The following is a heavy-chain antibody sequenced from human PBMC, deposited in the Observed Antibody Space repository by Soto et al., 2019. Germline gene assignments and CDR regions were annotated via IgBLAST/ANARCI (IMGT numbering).Heavy chain of an antibody. J-gene: IGHJ4*02. D-gene: IGHD3-10*01. Sequence: QVQLQQWGTRLLKPSETLSLTCAVFGESFSGHYWSWIRQTPGKGLEWIGEIEHGGSTNYNPSLKTRVRMSVVTTRKQFSLRLNSVIAADTAVYYCARAPMVRGVPLDFDYWGQGTLVTVSS. CDR2: IEHGGST. CDR3: ARAPMVRGVPLDFDY. V-gene: IGHV4-34*02. CDR1: GESFSGHY.